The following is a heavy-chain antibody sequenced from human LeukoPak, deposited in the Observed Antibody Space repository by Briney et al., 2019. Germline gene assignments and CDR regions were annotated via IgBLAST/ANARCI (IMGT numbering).Heavy chain of an antibody. D-gene: IGHD3-3*01. Sequence: SQTLSLTCTVSGGSISSGSYYWSWIRQPAGKGLEWIGRIYTSGSTNYNPSLKSRVTISVDTSKNQFSLKLSSVTAADTAVYYCARHHRSFGAFDIWGQGTMVTVSS. CDR2: IYTSGST. CDR3: ARHHRSFGAFDI. CDR1: GGSISSGSYY. J-gene: IGHJ3*02. V-gene: IGHV4-61*02.